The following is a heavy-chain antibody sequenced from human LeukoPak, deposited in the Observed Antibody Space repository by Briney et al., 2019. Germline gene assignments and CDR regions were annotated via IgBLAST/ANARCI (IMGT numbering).Heavy chain of an antibody. CDR1: GASISSYY. V-gene: IGHV4-4*07. CDR3: ARGASGYDPFDY. CDR2: MYTSGST. Sequence: SETLSLTCTVSGASISSYYWSWIRQPAGKGLEWIGRMYTSGSTNYNPSLKSRVTTSVDTSKNQFSLKLSSVTAADTAVYYCARGASGYDPFDYWGQGTLVTVSS. D-gene: IGHD5-12*01. J-gene: IGHJ4*02.